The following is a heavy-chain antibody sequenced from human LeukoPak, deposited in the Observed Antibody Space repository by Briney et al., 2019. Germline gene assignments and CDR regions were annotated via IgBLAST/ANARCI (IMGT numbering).Heavy chain of an antibody. Sequence: GTSVKVSCKASGFTFTSSAIQWVRQARGQRLEWIGWIVVGSGNTNYAQKFQERVTITRDMSTSTAYMELSSLRSEDTAVYYCAAFGSSGYKDAFDIWGQGTMVTVSS. CDR2: IVVGSGNT. CDR3: AAFGSSGYKDAFDI. CDR1: GFTFTSSA. D-gene: IGHD3-22*01. J-gene: IGHJ3*02. V-gene: IGHV1-58*02.